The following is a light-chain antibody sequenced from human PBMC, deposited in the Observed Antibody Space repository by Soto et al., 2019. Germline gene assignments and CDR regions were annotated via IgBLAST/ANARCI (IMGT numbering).Light chain of an antibody. CDR3: VLSLGSGLVV. V-gene: IGLV8-61*01. J-gene: IGLJ2*01. CDR1: SGSVSTSYY. Sequence: QAVVTQEPSFSVSPGGTVTLTCGLSSGSVSTSYYPSWYQQTPGQAPRTLIYSTNTRSSGVPDRFSGSILGNKAALTITGAQANDESEYYCVLSLGSGLVVFGGGTKLTVL. CDR2: STN.